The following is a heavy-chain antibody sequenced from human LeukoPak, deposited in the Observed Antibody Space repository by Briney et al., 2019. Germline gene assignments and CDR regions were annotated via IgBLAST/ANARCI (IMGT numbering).Heavy chain of an antibody. V-gene: IGHV3-21*01. D-gene: IGHD1-26*01. J-gene: IGHJ5*02. CDR2: ISSSGSYI. CDR3: AKETWTSNFYSLFDP. CDR1: EFTFSSYS. Sequence: GGSLRLSCAASEFTFSSYSMNWVRQAPGKGLEWVSSISSSGSYIYYADSVKGRLTISRDNAKNSLYLQMSSLRAKDTAVYYCAKETWTSNFYSLFDPWGQGTLVTVSS.